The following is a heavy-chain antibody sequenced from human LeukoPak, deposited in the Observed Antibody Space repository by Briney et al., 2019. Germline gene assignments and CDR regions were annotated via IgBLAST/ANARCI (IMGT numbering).Heavy chain of an antibody. CDR2: ISGSGGST. Sequence: PGGSLRLSCAASGFTFTNYAMTWVRQAPGKGLEWVSAISGSGGSTYYADSVKGRFTISRDNSKNTLYLQMNSLRAEDTAVYYCAREFGLITSHWGQGTLVTVSS. V-gene: IGHV3-23*01. D-gene: IGHD3/OR15-3a*01. J-gene: IGHJ1*01. CDR1: GFTFTNYA. CDR3: AREFGLITSH.